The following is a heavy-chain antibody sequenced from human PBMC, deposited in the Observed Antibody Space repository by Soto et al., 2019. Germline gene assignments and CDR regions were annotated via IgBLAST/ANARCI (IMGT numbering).Heavy chain of an antibody. CDR1: GFTFSTYA. J-gene: IGHJ4*02. CDR3: AKHFVNGEVDY. V-gene: IGHV3-23*01. Sequence: EVQLLESGGGLVQPGGSLRLSCAASGFTFSTYAMSWVRQPPGKGLEWVSIVSDGGSDAFYADSVKGRFGISRDNSKNTLYLQMNSLTAEDTAVYYCAKHFVNGEVDYWGQGTPVTVSS. D-gene: IGHD3-10*01. CDR2: VSDGGSDA.